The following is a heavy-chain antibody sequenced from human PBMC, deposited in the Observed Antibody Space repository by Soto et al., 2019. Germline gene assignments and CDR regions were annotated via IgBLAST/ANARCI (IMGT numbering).Heavy chain of an antibody. CDR1: GGSISSYY. CDR2: IYYSGST. J-gene: IGHJ5*02. Sequence: SETLSLTCTVSGGSISSYYWSWIRQPPGKGLEWIGYIYYSGSTNYNPSLKSRVTISVDTSKNQFSLKLSSVTAADTAVYYCASQGIAAAGSENWFDPWGQGTLVTVSS. CDR3: ASQGIAAAGSENWFDP. V-gene: IGHV4-59*01. D-gene: IGHD6-13*01.